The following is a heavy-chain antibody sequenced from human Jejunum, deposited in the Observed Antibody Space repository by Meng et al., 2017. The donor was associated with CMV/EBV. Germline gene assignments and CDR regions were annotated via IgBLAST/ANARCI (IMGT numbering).Heavy chain of an antibody. CDR2: IFSDGTT. CDR3: ARDSHSNIRASD. J-gene: IGHJ4*02. V-gene: IGHV3-53*01. D-gene: IGHD1/OR15-1a*01. CDR1: WFTVGTHY. Sequence: ASWFTVGTHYMNWVRQAPGKGLEWVSIIFSDGTTYYADSVKGRFTISRDTSKNTVYLQMNSLRPEDTAVYHCARDSHSNIRASDWGPGTLVTVSS.